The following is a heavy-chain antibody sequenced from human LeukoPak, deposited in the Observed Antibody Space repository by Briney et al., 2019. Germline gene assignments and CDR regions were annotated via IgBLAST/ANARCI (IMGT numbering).Heavy chain of an antibody. CDR3: ARTGRDGDHTH. CDR1: GGSISSSSYY. D-gene: IGHD5-24*01. V-gene: IGHV4-39*01. Sequence: SETLSLNCTVSGGSISSSSYYWGGIRQPPGKGLEWIVSIYHSGSTYYNPSLNSRITISVNTSKNPYSLKLSSVTAADTAVYYCARTGRDGDHTHWGQGTLVTVAS. J-gene: IGHJ4*02. CDR2: IYHSGST.